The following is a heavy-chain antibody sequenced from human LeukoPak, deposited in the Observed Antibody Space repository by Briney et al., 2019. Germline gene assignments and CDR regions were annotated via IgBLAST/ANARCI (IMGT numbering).Heavy chain of an antibody. J-gene: IGHJ5*02. CDR3: ARENDP. V-gene: IGHV4-34*01. CDR2: INHSGST. Sequence: SETLSLTCAVYGGSFIGYYWSWIRQPPGKGLEWIGEINHSGSTNYNPSLKSRVTISVDTSKNQFSLKLSSVTAADTAVYYCARENDPWGQGTLVTVSS. CDR1: GGSFIGYY.